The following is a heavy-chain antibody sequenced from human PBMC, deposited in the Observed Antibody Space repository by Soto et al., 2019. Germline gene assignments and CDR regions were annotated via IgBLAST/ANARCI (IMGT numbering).Heavy chain of an antibody. Sequence: GGSLRLSCAASGFTFSSYGMHWVRQAPGKGLEWVAVIWYDGSNKYYADSVKGRFTISRDNSKNTLYLQMNSLRAEDTAVYYCARDRGRCSSTSCYDAFDIWGQGTMVTVSS. J-gene: IGHJ3*02. CDR3: ARDRGRCSSTSCYDAFDI. CDR1: GFTFSSYG. D-gene: IGHD2-2*01. CDR2: IWYDGSNK. V-gene: IGHV3-33*01.